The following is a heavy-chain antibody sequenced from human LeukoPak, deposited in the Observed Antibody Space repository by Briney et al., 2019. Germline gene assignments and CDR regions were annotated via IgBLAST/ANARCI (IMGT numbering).Heavy chain of an antibody. Sequence: ASVKVSCTASVYTFSSYDINWVRQATGHGLEWRGWLNPKSGNAGSAQKFQGRVTITTNTSISTAYMELSSLRSEDTAVYYCAREVATTGMDVWGKGTTVTVSS. J-gene: IGHJ6*03. D-gene: IGHD5-12*01. CDR3: AREVATTGMDV. CDR2: LNPKSGNA. V-gene: IGHV1-8*03. CDR1: VYTFSSYD.